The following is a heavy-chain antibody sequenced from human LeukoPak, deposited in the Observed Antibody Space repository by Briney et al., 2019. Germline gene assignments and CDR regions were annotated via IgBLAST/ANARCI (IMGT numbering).Heavy chain of an antibody. CDR3: ARWARYCSSGSCYSWFNP. Sequence: GGSLRLSCAASGLTFSSYWMSWVRQAPGKGLEWVANMNLDGSEEYYVDSVKGRFTISSDNAKNSLYLQMNSLRVDDTAVYYCARWARYCSSGSCYSWFNPWGQGTLVTVSS. CDR1: GLTFSSYW. D-gene: IGHD2-15*01. J-gene: IGHJ5*02. V-gene: IGHV3-7*01. CDR2: MNLDGSEE.